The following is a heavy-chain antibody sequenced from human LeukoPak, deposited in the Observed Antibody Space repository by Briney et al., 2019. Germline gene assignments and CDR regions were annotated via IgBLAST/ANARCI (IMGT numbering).Heavy chain of an antibody. CDR3: AKDPLIFPNGVCYIFDY. Sequence: GRSLRLSCAASGFTFSSYGMHWVRQAPGKGLEWVAVISYDGSNKYYADSVKGRFTISRDNSKNTLYLQMNSLRAEDTAVYYCAKDPLIFPNGVCYIFDYWAKGTRFTFS. J-gene: IGHJ4*02. D-gene: IGHD2-8*01. V-gene: IGHV3-30*18. CDR1: GFTFSSYG. CDR2: ISYDGSNK.